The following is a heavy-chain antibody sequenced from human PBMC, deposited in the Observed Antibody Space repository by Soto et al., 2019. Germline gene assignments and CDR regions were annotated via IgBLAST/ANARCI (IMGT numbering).Heavy chain of an antibody. J-gene: IGHJ6*02. Sequence: QVQLQESGPGLVKPSETLPLTCNVSGGSIRSYYWSWVRQPAGKALEWIGRIYTSGSTNYNPSLRSRVSISVDTSKNQFSLTVTSVTAADTAVYYCAREGASGFGMDVWGQGTTVTVSS. CDR3: AREGASGFGMDV. CDR1: GGSIRSYY. CDR2: IYTSGST. D-gene: IGHD1-26*01. V-gene: IGHV4-4*07.